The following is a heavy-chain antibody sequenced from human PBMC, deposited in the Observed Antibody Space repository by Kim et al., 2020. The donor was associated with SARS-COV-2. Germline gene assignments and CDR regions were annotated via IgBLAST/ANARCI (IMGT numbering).Heavy chain of an antibody. J-gene: IGHJ4*02. Sequence: SYADSARGRFTISRDNAKNTVYLQMNSLRAEDTAVYYCVRVNQNYDFDFWGQGTLVTVSS. CDR3: VRVNQNYDFDF. V-gene: IGHV3-74*01. D-gene: IGHD1-7*01.